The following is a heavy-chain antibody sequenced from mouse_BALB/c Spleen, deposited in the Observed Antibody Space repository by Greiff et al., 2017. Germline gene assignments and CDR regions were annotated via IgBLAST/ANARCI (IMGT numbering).Heavy chain of an antibody. CDR3: ARLPSYWYFDV. J-gene: IGHJ1*01. CDR1: GFSLTSYG. CDR2: IWAGGST. Sequence: LQESGPGLVAPSQSLSITCTVSGFSLTSYGVHWVRQPPGKGLEWLGVIWAGGSTNYNSALMSRLSISKDNSKSQVFLKMNSLQTDDTAMDYCARLPSYWYFDVWGAGTTVTVSS. D-gene: IGHD1-1*01. V-gene: IGHV2-9*02.